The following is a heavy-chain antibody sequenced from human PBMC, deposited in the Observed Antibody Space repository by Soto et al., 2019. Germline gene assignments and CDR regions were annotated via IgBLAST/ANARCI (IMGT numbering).Heavy chain of an antibody. V-gene: IGHV5-10-1*01. J-gene: IGHJ6*02. CDR2: IDPSDSYT. Sequence: GESQKISCKGSGYSFTSYWISWVRQMPGKGLEWMGRIDPSDSYTNYSPSFQGHVTISADKSISTAYLQWSSLKASDTAMYYCARLSKVVVAVYGMDVWGQGTTVTVSS. D-gene: IGHD2-15*01. CDR3: ARLSKVVVAVYGMDV. CDR1: GYSFTSYW.